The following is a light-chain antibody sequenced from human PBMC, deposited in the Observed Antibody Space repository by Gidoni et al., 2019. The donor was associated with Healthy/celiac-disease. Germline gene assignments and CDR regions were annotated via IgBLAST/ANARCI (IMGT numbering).Light chain of an antibody. V-gene: IGKV4-1*01. J-gene: IGKJ1*01. CDR1: QRVLYSSNNKNY. CDR3: QQYYSTPET. Sequence: DIVMTQSPDSLAVSLGERATINCKSSQRVLYSSNNKNYLAWYQQKPGQPPKLLIDWASTRESGVPDRFSGSGSGTDFTLTISSLQAEDVAVYHCQQYYSTPETFGQGTKVEIK. CDR2: WAS.